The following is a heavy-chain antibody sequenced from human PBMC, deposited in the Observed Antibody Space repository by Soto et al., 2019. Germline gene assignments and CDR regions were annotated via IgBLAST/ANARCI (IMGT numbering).Heavy chain of an antibody. V-gene: IGHV2-5*02. CDR3: AHAGDYDLLTFDH. CDR1: GFSLSTYHMG. D-gene: IGHD4-17*01. Sequence: QITLKESGPTLVRPAQTLTLTCDFSGFSLSTYHMGVAWIRHPPGKALEWLALIYWDDDKRYSPSLKDRLAISKDTSSNQVVLTITNIDPGDSATYFCAHAGDYDLLTFDHWGPGTLVTVSS. CDR2: IYWDDDK. J-gene: IGHJ4*02.